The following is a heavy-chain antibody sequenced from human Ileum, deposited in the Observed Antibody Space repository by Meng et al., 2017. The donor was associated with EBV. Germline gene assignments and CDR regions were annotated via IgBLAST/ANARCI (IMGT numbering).Heavy chain of an antibody. J-gene: IGHJ4*02. Sequence: GNSGGSVVQPGRSLRLSGVVCGLTCSKQSNHWSRQAPGEGLDWVAVISSENYTYYSDSVKGRFTITRDNSANTDYLQMDNLGPQDTALYFCTRQGQDLWGQGTLVTVSS. CDR1: GLTCSKQS. V-gene: IGHV3-30*03. CDR3: TRQGQDL. CDR2: ISSENYT. D-gene: IGHD2-15*01.